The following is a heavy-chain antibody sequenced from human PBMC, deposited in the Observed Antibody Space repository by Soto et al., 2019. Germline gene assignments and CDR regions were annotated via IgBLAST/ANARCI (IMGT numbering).Heavy chain of an antibody. Sequence: QVQLVESGGGVVQPGRSLRLSCAASGFTFSSYAMHWVRQAPGKGLEWVAVISYDGSNKYYADSVKGRFTISRDKSTNPLHLQMNSMRAEDTAVYYCARDHYSYGQLDYWGQGTLVTVSS. CDR3: ARDHYSYGQLDY. D-gene: IGHD5-18*01. V-gene: IGHV3-30-3*01. CDR1: GFTFSSYA. J-gene: IGHJ4*02. CDR2: ISYDGSNK.